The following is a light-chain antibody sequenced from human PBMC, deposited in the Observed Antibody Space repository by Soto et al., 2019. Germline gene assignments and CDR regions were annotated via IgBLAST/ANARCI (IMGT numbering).Light chain of an antibody. J-gene: IGKJ1*01. CDR1: SSDSSRS. Sequence: EIVLTQSPGTLSLSPGARATLSCRASSSDSSRSLAWYEQNPGQAPSLLIYEPSSRATGIPDRFSGSGSGTDFTLTIRRLEPEDFAVYCCQQYRTFGQGTKVDNK. CDR3: QQYRT. CDR2: EPS. V-gene: IGKV3-20*01.